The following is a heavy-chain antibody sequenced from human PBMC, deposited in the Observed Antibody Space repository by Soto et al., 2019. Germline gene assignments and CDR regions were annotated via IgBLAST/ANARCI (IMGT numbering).Heavy chain of an antibody. V-gene: IGHV3-30*18. J-gene: IGHJ6*02. CDR1: GFTFSSYG. CDR3: AKDWGIVATEKESFYYYYGMDV. CDR2: ISYDGSNK. Sequence: GGSLRLSCAASGFTFSSYGMHWVRQAPGKGLEWVAVISYDGSNKYYADSVKGRFTISRDNSKNTLYLQMNSLRAEDTAVYYCAKDWGIVATEKESFYYYYGMDVWGQGTTVTVSS. D-gene: IGHD5-12*01.